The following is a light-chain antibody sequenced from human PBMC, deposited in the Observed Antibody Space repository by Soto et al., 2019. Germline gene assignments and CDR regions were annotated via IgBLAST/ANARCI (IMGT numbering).Light chain of an antibody. CDR1: QNVSTS. J-gene: IGKJ5*01. CDR3: QQYGDSPIT. Sequence: GNSVTITFRASQNVSTSLAWYQHKPGEAPKLLMFDVSNLESGVPSRFSGNGSGTDFTLTITRLEPEDFALYYCQQYGDSPITFGQGTRLENK. CDR2: DVS. V-gene: IGKV1-5*01.